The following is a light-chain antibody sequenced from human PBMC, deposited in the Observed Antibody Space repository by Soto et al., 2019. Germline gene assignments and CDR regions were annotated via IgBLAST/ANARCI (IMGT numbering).Light chain of an antibody. CDR1: NLGDKY. V-gene: IGLV3-1*01. Sequence: SYELTQPPSVSVSPGQTASIACSGDNLGDKYASWYQQKAGQSLVLVLYQDNRRPSGIPERFSGSNSGNTATLTISGTQAMDEADYYCQAWDSSTGVFGGGTKLTVL. CDR2: QDN. J-gene: IGLJ2*01. CDR3: QAWDSSTGV.